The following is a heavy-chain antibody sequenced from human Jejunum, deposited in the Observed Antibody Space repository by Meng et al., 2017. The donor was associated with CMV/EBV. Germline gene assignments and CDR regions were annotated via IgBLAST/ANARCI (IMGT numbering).Heavy chain of an antibody. CDR2: IYYSGDT. CDR1: SVSRGSYF. D-gene: IGHD3-3*01. V-gene: IGHV4-61*01. Sequence: SVSRGSYFWSWIRQHPRKGLESIGYIYYSGDTNYNASLKSRATISVDTSKNQFSLRLNSVTAADTAVYYCARDLDPYDFWAWFDPWGLGTLVTVSS. CDR3: ARDLDPYDFWAWFDP. J-gene: IGHJ5*02.